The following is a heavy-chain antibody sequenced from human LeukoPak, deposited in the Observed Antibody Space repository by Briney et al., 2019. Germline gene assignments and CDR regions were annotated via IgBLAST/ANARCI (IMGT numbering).Heavy chain of an antibody. CDR3: AKEIMVRGVIDVGTFDY. Sequence: GRSLRLSCAASGFTFSSYGMHWVRQAPGKGLEWVAVISYDGSNKYYADSVKGRFTISRDNSKNTLYLQMKSLRAEDTAVYYCAKEIMVRGVIDVGTFDYWGQGTLVTVSS. D-gene: IGHD3-10*01. CDR2: ISYDGSNK. V-gene: IGHV3-30*18. CDR1: GFTFSSYG. J-gene: IGHJ4*02.